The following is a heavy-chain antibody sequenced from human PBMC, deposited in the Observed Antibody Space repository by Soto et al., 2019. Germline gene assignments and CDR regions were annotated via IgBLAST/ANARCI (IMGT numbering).Heavy chain of an antibody. CDR1: GFFISSGNY. V-gene: IGHV4-38-2*01. CDR3: ARARWYDAFDV. Sequence: PSETLSLTCAVSGFFISSGNYWGWVRKPPGKGLEWIGSIFHGGNTYYNPSLKSRVTISVDMSKNQFSLKLKSVTAADTAVYYCARARWYDAFDVWSQGTVVTVSS. CDR2: IFHGGNT. J-gene: IGHJ3*01. D-gene: IGHD2-15*01.